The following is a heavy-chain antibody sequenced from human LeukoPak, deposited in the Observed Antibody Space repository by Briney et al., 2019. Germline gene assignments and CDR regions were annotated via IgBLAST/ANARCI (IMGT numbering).Heavy chain of an antibody. CDR2: IYYSGST. Sequence: SETLSLTCAVYGGSFSGYYWGWIRQPPGRGLEWIANIYYSGSTYYNPSLKSRVTISVDMSRNQFSLKLYSVTAADTAVYYCARQNSGSYQLRFDYWGQGTLVTVSS. CDR1: GGSFSGYY. D-gene: IGHD1-26*01. CDR3: ARQNSGSYQLRFDY. V-gene: IGHV4-34*01. J-gene: IGHJ4*02.